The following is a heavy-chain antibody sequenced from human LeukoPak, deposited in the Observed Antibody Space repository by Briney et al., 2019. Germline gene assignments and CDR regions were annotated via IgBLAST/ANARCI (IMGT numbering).Heavy chain of an antibody. CDR1: GFSFSRYW. V-gene: IGHV3-7*03. CDR3: ARDLMGIAYRGAFYY. Sequence: GGSLRLSCAASGFSFSRYWMSWVRQAPGKGLEWVANIKQDGSEKNYVESVKGRFTISRDNAKNSLYLQTNSLRAEDTAVYYCARDLMGIAYRGAFYYWGQGTLVTVSS. D-gene: IGHD6-13*01. CDR2: IKQDGSEK. J-gene: IGHJ4*02.